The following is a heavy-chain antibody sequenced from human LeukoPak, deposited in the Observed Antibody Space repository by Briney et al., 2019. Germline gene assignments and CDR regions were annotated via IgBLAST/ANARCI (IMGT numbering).Heavy chain of an antibody. V-gene: IGHV3-7*01. CDR2: INQDGSAR. CDR1: EFTFSRFW. J-gene: IGHJ4*02. Sequence: GGSLRLSCVASEFTFSRFWMSWVRQAPGKGLEWVAHINQDGSARYYVDSVKGRFTISRDNAQDSVFLQMNSLIAEDTAVYFCAREGYSSSAATYWGQGTLVAVSS. D-gene: IGHD4-11*01. CDR3: AREGYSSSAATY.